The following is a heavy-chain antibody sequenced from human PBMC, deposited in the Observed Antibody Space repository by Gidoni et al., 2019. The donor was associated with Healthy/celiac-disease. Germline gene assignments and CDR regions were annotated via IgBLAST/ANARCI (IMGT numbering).Heavy chain of an antibody. Sequence: QVQLVQSGAEVKKPGASVKVSCKASGYTFTSYGISWVRQAPGQGLEWMGWISAYNGNTNYAQKLQGRVTMTTDTSTSTAYMELRSLRSDDTAVYYCARDTAIFGVVQTQSGYYYYMDVWGKGTTVTVSS. J-gene: IGHJ6*03. CDR2: ISAYNGNT. V-gene: IGHV1-18*01. CDR3: ARDTAIFGVVQTQSGYYYYMDV. CDR1: GYTFTSYG. D-gene: IGHD3-3*01.